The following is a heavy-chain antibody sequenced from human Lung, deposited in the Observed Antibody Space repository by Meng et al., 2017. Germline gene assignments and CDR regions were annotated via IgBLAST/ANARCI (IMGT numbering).Heavy chain of an antibody. D-gene: IGHD4-11*01. Sequence: VQLQQWGEGLVKPSETLSLTCVVSGGSFSDYYWSWIRQPPGKGLEWIGEINHSGSTNYNPSLESRATISVDTSQNNLSLKLSSVTAADSAVYYCARGPTTMAHDFDYWGQGTLVTVSS. CDR2: INHSGST. J-gene: IGHJ4*02. CDR1: GGSFSDYY. V-gene: IGHV4-34*01. CDR3: ARGPTTMAHDFDY.